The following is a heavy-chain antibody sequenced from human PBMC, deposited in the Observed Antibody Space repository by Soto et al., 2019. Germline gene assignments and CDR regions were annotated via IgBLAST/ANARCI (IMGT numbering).Heavy chain of an antibody. J-gene: IGHJ4*02. V-gene: IGHV3-7*01. CDR1: KFTFGDYW. CDR2: IKQDGSDR. CDR3: ASLSYGQLRYFDN. D-gene: IGHD3-16*02. Sequence: PGGSLRLSCAVPKFTFGDYWMSWVRQPPGKGLEWISNIKQDGSDRNYADSVKGRFTISRDNADNSMYLQMNSLGAEDTAVYYCASLSYGQLRYFDNWGQGVLVTVSS.